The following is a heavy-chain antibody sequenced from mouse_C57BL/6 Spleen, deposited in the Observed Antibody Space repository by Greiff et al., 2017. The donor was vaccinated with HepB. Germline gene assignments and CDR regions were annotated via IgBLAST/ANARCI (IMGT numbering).Heavy chain of an antibody. V-gene: IGHV14-2*01. CDR3: ARSIITAVVATCDY. CDR2: IDPEDGET. J-gene: IGHJ2*01. D-gene: IGHD1-1*01. CDR1: GFNIKDYY. Sequence: VQLQQSGAELVKPGASVKLSCTASGFNIKDYYMHWVKQRTEQGLEWIGRIDPEDGETKYDPKFQGKATITADTSSNTAYLQLSSLTSEDTAVYYCARSIITAVVATCDYWGQGTTLTVSS.